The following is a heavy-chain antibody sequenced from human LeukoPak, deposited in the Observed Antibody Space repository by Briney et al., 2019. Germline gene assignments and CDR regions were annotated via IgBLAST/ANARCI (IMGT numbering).Heavy chain of an antibody. CDR2: FYHGGST. V-gene: IGHV4-38-2*02. D-gene: IGHD6-6*01. J-gene: IGHJ4*02. Sequence: PSETLSLTCTVSGYSISTGYYWDWIRPPPGKGLEWIGTFYHGGSTYYNPSLKSRVTISVDTSKNQFSLNLTSVTAADTAVYYCARAMSIAARRGSFDYWGQGTLVTVSS. CDR3: ARAMSIAARRGSFDY. CDR1: GYSISTGYY.